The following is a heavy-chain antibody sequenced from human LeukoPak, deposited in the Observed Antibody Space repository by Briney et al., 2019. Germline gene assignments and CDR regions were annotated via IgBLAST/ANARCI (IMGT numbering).Heavy chain of an antibody. CDR2: IYYSGST. V-gene: IGHV4-61*05. J-gene: IGHJ4*02. D-gene: IGHD6-6*01. CDR1: GGSTTSSSYY. CDR3: ATIPVGSSSFGTFDY. Sequence: SETLSLTCTVSGGSTTSSSYYWGWIRQPPGKGLEWIGYIYYSGSTNYNPSLKSRVTTSVDTSKNQFSLKLSSVTAADTAVYYCATIPVGSSSFGTFDYWGQGTLVTVSS.